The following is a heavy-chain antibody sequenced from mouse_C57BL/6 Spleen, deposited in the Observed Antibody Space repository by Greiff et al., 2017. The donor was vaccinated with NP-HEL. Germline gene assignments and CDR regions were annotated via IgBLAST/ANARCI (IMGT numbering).Heavy chain of an antibody. J-gene: IGHJ4*01. Sequence: QVTLKESGAELVKPGASVKLSCKASGYTFTSYWMHWVKQRPGQGLEWIGMIHPNSGSTNYNEKFKSKATLTVDKSSSTAYMQLSSLTSEDSAVYYCARGIYYGNYDAMDYWGQGTSVTVSS. CDR2: IHPNSGST. V-gene: IGHV1-64*01. CDR3: ARGIYYGNYDAMDY. CDR1: GYTFTSYW. D-gene: IGHD2-1*01.